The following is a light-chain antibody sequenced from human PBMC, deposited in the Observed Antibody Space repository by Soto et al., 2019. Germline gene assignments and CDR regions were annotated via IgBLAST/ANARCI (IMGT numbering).Light chain of an antibody. CDR3: SSYAGSDYPHV. J-gene: IGLJ1*01. CDR1: SKDVGYYNY. V-gene: IGLV2-8*01. CDR2: DVS. Sequence: QSVLTQPPSASGSPGQSVTIACTGTSKDVGYYNYVSWYQQPPGKAPKLLIYDVSKRPSGVPDRFSGSKSGNTASLTVSGLQAEDEGDYYCSSYAGSDYPHVFGTGTKVTVL.